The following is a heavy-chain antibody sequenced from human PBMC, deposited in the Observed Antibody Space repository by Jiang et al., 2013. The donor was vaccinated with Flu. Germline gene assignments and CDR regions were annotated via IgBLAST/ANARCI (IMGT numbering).Heavy chain of an antibody. CDR2: IYYSAST. D-gene: IGHD1-7*01. V-gene: IGHV4-39*01. CDR3: ARHSQTGTTDTFDY. Sequence: GPGLVKPSETLSLTCTVSGGSISSSSYYWGWIRQPPGKGLEWIGSIYYSASTYYNPSLKSRVTISVDTSKNQFSRKLSSVTAADTAVYYCARHSQTGTTDTFDYWGQGTLVTVSS. J-gene: IGHJ4*02. CDR1: GGSISSSSYY.